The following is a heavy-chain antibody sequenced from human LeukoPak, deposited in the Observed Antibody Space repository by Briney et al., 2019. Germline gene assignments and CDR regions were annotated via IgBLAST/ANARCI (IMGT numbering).Heavy chain of an antibody. J-gene: IGHJ4*02. CDR2: IYYSGST. CDR1: GGSISSGGYY. CDR3: ARVHGILTGYSSLYYFDY. Sequence: PSETLSLTCTVSGGSISSGGYYWSWIRQHPGKGLEWIGYIYYSGSTYYNPSLKSRVTISVDTSKNQFSLKLSSVTAADTAVYYCARVHGILTGYSSLYYFDYWGQGTLVTVSS. V-gene: IGHV4-31*03. D-gene: IGHD3-9*01.